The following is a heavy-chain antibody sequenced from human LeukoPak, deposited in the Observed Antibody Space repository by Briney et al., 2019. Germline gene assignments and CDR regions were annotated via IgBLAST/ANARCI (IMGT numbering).Heavy chain of an antibody. CDR2: ISAYNGNT. CDR1: GYTFTSYG. V-gene: IGHV1-18*01. Sequence: ASVKVSCKASGYTFTSYGISWVRQAPGQGLEWIGWISAYNGNTNYAQKLQGRVTMTTDTSTSTAYMELRSLRSDDTAVYYCARGDVLAVTTYYYYGMDVWGQGTTVTVSS. J-gene: IGHJ6*02. D-gene: IGHD4-17*01. CDR3: ARGDVLAVTTYYYYGMDV.